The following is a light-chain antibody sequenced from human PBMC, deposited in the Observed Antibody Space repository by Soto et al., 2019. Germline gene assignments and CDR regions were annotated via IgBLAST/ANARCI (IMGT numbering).Light chain of an antibody. J-gene: IGLJ1*01. Sequence: QSALTQPRSVSGSPGQSVTISCTGTSSDVGGYNYVSWYQQHPGKAPKLMIYDVSKRPSGVPDRFSGSKSGNTASLTISGLQAEDEADYYCCSYAGSCSDVFGTGTKLTVL. V-gene: IGLV2-11*01. CDR3: CSYAGSCSDV. CDR1: SSDVGGYNY. CDR2: DVS.